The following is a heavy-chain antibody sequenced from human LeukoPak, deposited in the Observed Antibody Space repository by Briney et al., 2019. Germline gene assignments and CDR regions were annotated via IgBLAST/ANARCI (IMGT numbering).Heavy chain of an antibody. J-gene: IGHJ4*02. CDR3: VRNLAVAGTCFDS. CDR1: GFTFRNYW. V-gene: IGHV3-7*03. D-gene: IGHD6-19*01. Sequence: GGSLRLSCAASGFTFRNYWMSWVRQAPGTGLEWVANIKQDGSDRNYVTSVRGRFTISRDNAESLLYLQMNSLRVEDTAVYYCVRNLAVAGTCFDSWGQGTLVTVSS. CDR2: IKQDGSDR.